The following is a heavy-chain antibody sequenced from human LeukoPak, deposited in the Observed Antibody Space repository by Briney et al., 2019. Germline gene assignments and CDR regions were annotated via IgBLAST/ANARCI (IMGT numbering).Heavy chain of an antibody. D-gene: IGHD3-3*01. V-gene: IGHV4-39*01. Sequence: SETLSLTCALSGGSMSSTSYYWVWIRQPPGKGLEWIGSIYYSGSTYYNPSLKSRVTISLDTSKNQFSLKLSSLTAAAAAEYYCARHGPTGIVLRFLEWLLCYFDYWGQGILVTVSS. CDR2: IYYSGST. CDR3: ARHGPTGIVLRFLEWLLCYFDY. CDR1: GGSMSSTSYY. J-gene: IGHJ4*02.